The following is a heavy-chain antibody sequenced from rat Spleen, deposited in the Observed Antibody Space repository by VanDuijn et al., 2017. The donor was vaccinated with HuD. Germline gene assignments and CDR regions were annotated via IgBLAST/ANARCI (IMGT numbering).Heavy chain of an antibody. CDR1: GFTFNDHF. V-gene: IGHV5-25*01. CDR3: ATTYRVGFAY. Sequence: EVQLVESNGGLVQPGRSLKLSCAASGFTFNDHFMAWVRQAPTKGLEWVATINIDGGNTYYLDSVKGRFTISRDNAENTLYLQMDSLRSEDTATYYCATTYRVGFAYWGQGTLVTVSS. J-gene: IGHJ3*01. D-gene: IGHD2-6*01. CDR2: INIDGGNT.